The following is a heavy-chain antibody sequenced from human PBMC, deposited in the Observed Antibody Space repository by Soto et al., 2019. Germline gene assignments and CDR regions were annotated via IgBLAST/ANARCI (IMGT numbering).Heavy chain of an antibody. V-gene: IGHV1-18*01. J-gene: IGHJ6*02. Sequence: ASVKVSCKTSGYTFTSFGISWVRQAPGQGLEWMGWISAYSGNTNYAQKFQGRVTMTTDTSTSTAYMELRSLRSDDTAVYYCARERLTIRSGYYYYGMDVWGQGTTVTVSS. D-gene: IGHD4-17*01. CDR2: ISAYSGNT. CDR3: ARERLTIRSGYYYYGMDV. CDR1: GYTFTSFG.